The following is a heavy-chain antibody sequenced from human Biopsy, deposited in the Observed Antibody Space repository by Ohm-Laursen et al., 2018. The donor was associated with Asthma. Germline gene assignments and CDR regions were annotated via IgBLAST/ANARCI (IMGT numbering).Heavy chain of an antibody. D-gene: IGHD3-22*01. CDR2: INPTTGGT. J-gene: IGHJ6*02. V-gene: IGHV1-46*01. Sequence: GASVKVSCKPSGYILTNYYMHWVRQAPRQGLEWTGLINPTTGGTTYDQNFRGRVTMTRDTSTSTVFMELSSLRSEDTAVYYCAREHTGVSMIIVAPGYGMDVWGQGTTVTVSS. CDR3: AREHTGVSMIIVAPGYGMDV. CDR1: GYILTNYY.